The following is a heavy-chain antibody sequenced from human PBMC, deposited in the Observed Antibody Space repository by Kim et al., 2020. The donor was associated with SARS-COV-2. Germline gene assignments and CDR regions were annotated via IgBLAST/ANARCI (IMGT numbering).Heavy chain of an antibody. J-gene: IGHJ6*02. D-gene: IGHD6-13*01. CDR2: IYYSGST. CDR3: ARVIAAAGSYYYYYGMDV. Sequence: SETLSLTCTVSGGSISSYYWSWIRQPPGKGLEWIGYIYYSGSTNYNPSLKSRVTISVDTSKNQFSLKLSSVTAADTAVYYCARVIAAAGSYYYYYGMDVWGQGTTVTVSS. V-gene: IGHV4-59*01. CDR1: GGSISSYY.